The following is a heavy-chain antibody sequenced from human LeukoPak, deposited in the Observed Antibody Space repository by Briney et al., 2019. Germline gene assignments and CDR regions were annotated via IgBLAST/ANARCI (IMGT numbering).Heavy chain of an antibody. J-gene: IGHJ4*02. CDR3: ARDGRHMITFGGVSDY. D-gene: IGHD3-16*01. CDR1: GFTFSSYS. V-gene: IGHV3-21*01. CDR2: ISSSSSYI. Sequence: GGSLRLSCAASGFTFSSYSMNWVRQAPGKGLEWVSSISSSSSYIYYADSVKGRFTISRDNAKNSLYLQMNSLRAEDTAVYYCARDGRHMITFGGVSDYWGQGTLVTVSS.